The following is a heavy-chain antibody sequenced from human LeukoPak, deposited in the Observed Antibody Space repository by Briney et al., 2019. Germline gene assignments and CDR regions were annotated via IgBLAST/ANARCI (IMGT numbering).Heavy chain of an antibody. CDR1: GFTFSSYA. CDR2: ISGSGGST. J-gene: IGHJ4*02. CDR3: AKDRWEGSSGNAFDY. D-gene: IGHD3-10*01. V-gene: IGHV3-23*01. Sequence: GGSLRLSCAASGFTFSSYAMSWVRQAPGKGLEWVSAISGSGGSTYYADSVKGRFTISRDNSKNTLYLQMNSLRAEDTAVYYCAKDRWEGSSGNAFDYWGQGTLVTVSS.